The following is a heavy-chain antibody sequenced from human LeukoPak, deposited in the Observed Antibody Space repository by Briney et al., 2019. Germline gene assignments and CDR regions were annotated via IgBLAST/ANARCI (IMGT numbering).Heavy chain of an antibody. V-gene: IGHV3-30-3*01. CDR1: GFTFSNYA. D-gene: IGHD5-18*01. CDR3: ARDRDTAMGL. Sequence: GGSLRLSCAASGFTFSNYARHWVRQAPGKGLEWVAIISYDGNDKYYTDSVKGRFTISRDKSKNTLYLQMNSLRAEDTAVYYCARDRDTAMGLWGQGTLVTVSS. CDR2: ISYDGNDK. J-gene: IGHJ4*02.